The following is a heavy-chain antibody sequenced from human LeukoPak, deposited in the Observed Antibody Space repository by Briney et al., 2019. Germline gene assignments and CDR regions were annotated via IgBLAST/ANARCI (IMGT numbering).Heavy chain of an antibody. Sequence: GRSLRLSCAASGFTFDDYAMPWVRQAPGKVLEWVSGISWNSGSIGYAESVKGRFTISRDNAKNSLYLQMNSLRAEDTALYYCAKAFSPSYRGSSNDYWGQGTLVTVSS. CDR2: ISWNSGSI. D-gene: IGHD6-6*01. CDR3: AKAFSPSYRGSSNDY. V-gene: IGHV3-9*01. CDR1: GFTFDDYA. J-gene: IGHJ4*02.